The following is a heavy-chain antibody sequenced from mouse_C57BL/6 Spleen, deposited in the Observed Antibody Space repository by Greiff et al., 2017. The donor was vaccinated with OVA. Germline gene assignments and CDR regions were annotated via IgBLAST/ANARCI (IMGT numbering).Heavy chain of an antibody. J-gene: IGHJ3*01. CDR1: GYTFTSYW. CDR2: IDPSDSYT. V-gene: IGHV1-69*01. Sequence: VQLQQPGAELVMPGASVKLSCKASGYTFTSYWMNWVKQRPGQGLEWIGEIDPSDSYTNYNQKFKGKSTLTVDKSSSTAYMQLSSLTSEDSAVYYCARALRSFAYWGQGTLVTVSA. D-gene: IGHD1-1*01. CDR3: ARALRSFAY.